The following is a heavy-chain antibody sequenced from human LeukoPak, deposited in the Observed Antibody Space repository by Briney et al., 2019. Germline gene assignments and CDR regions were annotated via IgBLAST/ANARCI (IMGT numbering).Heavy chain of an antibody. Sequence: SQTLSLTSAISGDSVSSNSAAWTWIRQSPSRGLEWLGRTYYRSKWYNDYAVSVQSRITINPDTSKNQFSLQLNSVTPEDTAVYYCSRVRAGAIDYWGQGTLVTVSS. CDR2: TYYRSKWYN. V-gene: IGHV6-1*01. D-gene: IGHD7-27*01. J-gene: IGHJ4*02. CDR3: SRVRAGAIDY. CDR1: GDSVSSNSAA.